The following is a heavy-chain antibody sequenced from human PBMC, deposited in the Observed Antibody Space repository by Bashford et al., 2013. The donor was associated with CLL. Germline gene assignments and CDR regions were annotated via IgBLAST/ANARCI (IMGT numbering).Heavy chain of an antibody. CDR1: GYTFTDYQ. V-gene: IGHV1-2*02. CDR2: IKPNNGGI. D-gene: IGHD3-3*01. J-gene: IGHJ1*01. CDR3: ARGRKDFWSGDSDSFPH. Sequence: ASVKVSCKASGYTFTDYQIHWLRLAPGQGLEYLGWIKPNNGGINYAQKFLGRVTMTRDKSINTAYMELDRLRSDDTAVYYCARGRKDFWSGDSDSFPHWGQGTLVTVSS.